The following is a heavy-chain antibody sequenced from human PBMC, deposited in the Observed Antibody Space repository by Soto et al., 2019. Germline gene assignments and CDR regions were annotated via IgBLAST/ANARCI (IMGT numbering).Heavy chain of an antibody. V-gene: IGHV1-69*01. CDR1: GATYSTSA. CDR3: ARGGVDVVATSAFDY. J-gene: IGHJ4*02. Sequence: QVQLVQSGAEVKKPGSSVKVSCKASGATYSTSAISWVRQAPGQGLEWMGGINPILGTPDYAHKFQGRVTITADESTSTVYMELGSLRSEDTALYFCARGGVDVVATSAFDYWGQGTLVIVSS. CDR2: INPILGTP. D-gene: IGHD5-12*01.